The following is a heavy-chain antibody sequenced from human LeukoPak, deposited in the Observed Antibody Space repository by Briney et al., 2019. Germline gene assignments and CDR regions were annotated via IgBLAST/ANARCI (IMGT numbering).Heavy chain of an antibody. V-gene: IGHV4-39*07. Sequence: TSETLSLTCTVSGGSISSSSYYWGWIRQPPGKGLEWIGSIYYSGSTYYNPSLKSRVTISVDTSKNQFSLKLSSVTAADTAVYYCARVDEDPNYYYYMDVWGKGTTVTVPS. CDR1: GGSISSSSYY. CDR3: ARVDEDPNYYYYMDV. J-gene: IGHJ6*03. CDR2: IYYSGST.